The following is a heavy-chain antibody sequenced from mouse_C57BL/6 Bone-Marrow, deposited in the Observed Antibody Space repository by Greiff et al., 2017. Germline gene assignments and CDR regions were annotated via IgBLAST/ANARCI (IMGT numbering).Heavy chain of an antibody. Sequence: QVQLQQSGAELVRPGASVTLSCKASGYAFTDYEMHWVKQTPVHGLEWIGAIDPETGGTAYNRKFKGKAILTADQSSSPAYMESSSLTSEDSAVYCGTPDYYGSSYTYWGQGTLVTVSA. J-gene: IGHJ3*01. CDR3: TPDYYGSSYTY. V-gene: IGHV1-15*01. D-gene: IGHD1-1*01. CDR1: GYAFTDYE. CDR2: IDPETGGT.